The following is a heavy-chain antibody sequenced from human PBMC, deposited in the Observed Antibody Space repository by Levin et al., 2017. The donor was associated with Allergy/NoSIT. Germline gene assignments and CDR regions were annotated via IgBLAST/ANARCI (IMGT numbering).Heavy chain of an antibody. CDR2: INPNSGGT. V-gene: IGHV1-2*02. J-gene: IGHJ5*02. CDR1: GYTFTGYY. Sequence: GESLKISCKASGYTFTGYYMHWVRQAPGQGLEWMGWINPNSGGTNYAQKFQGRVTMTRDTSISTAYMELSRLRSDDTAVYYCARDPSSGYCSSTSCYRVGWFDPWGQGTLVTVSS. D-gene: IGHD2-2*01. CDR3: ARDPSSGYCSSTSCYRVGWFDP.